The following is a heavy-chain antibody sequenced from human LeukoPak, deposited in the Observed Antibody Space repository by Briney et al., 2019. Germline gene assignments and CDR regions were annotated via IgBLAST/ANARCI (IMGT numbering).Heavy chain of an antibody. CDR3: ANMAGLYNSGWPHDPFDI. CDR2: IRYAGGNT. D-gene: IGHD5-12*01. V-gene: IGHV3-30*02. Sequence: GGSLRLSCAASGFIFSSYGMHWVRQAPGKGLEWVAFIRYAGGNTYYADSVKGRFTISRDNAKNSLYLQMNSLRDEDTAVYYCANMAGLYNSGWPHDPFDIWGQGTMVTVSS. J-gene: IGHJ3*02. CDR1: GFIFSSYG.